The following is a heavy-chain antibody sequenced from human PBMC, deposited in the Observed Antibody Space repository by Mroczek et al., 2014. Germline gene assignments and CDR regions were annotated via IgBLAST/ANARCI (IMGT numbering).Heavy chain of an antibody. CDR1: GGSISSSSYY. D-gene: IGHD2-15*01. CDR2: IYYSGST. V-gene: IGHV4-39*01. J-gene: IGHJ4*02. CDR3: ARRGSGYCSGGSCYSGGQIDY. Sequence: QVQLQQSGPGLVKPSETLSLTCTVSGGSISSSSYYWGWIRQPPGKGLEWIGSIYYSGSTYYNPSLKSRVTISVDTSKNQFSLKLSSVTAADTAVYYCARRGSGYCSGGSCYSGGQIDYWGQGTLVTVSS.